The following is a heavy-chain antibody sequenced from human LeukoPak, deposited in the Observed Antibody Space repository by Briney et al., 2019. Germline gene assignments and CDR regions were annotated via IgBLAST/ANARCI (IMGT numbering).Heavy chain of an antibody. CDR2: IYSGGST. CDR3: ARDSVTMVRGATYAFDI. J-gene: IGHJ3*02. D-gene: IGHD3-10*01. CDR1: GFTVSSNY. V-gene: IGHV3-53*01. Sequence: GGSLRLSCAASGFTVSSNYMSLVRQAPGKGLEWVSVIYSGGSTYYADSVKGRFTISRDNSKNTLYLQMNSLRAEDTAVYYRARDSVTMVRGATYAFDIWGQGTMVTVSS.